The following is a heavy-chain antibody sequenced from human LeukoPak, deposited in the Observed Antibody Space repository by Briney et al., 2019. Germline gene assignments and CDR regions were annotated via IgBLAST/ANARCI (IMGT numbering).Heavy chain of an antibody. Sequence: GASVKDSCKTSGYTFTSNGISWVRQAPGQGLEWMGWISAYNGNTNYAQKFQGRVTVTTETSTSTANMELRSPRFDETAVYCCARLNFGAEDYWGQGTLVTVSS. D-gene: IGHD2-21*01. CDR1: GYTFTSNG. CDR3: ARLNFGAEDY. V-gene: IGHV1-18*01. CDR2: ISAYNGNT. J-gene: IGHJ4*02.